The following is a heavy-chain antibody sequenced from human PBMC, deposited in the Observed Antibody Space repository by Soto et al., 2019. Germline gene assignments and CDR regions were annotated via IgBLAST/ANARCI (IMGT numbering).Heavy chain of an antibody. Sequence: ASVKVSCKASGGTFSSYAISWVRQAPGQGLEWMGGIIPIFGTANYAQKFQGRVTITADESTSTAYMELSSLRSEDTAVYYCAGRYCSSTSCYRSVDFDYWGQGTLVTVSS. J-gene: IGHJ4*02. D-gene: IGHD2-2*01. CDR1: GGTFSSYA. V-gene: IGHV1-69*13. CDR2: IIPIFGTA. CDR3: AGRYCSSTSCYRSVDFDY.